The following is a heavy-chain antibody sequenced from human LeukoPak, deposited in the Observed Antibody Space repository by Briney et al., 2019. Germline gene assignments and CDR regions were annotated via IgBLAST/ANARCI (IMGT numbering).Heavy chain of an antibody. D-gene: IGHD3-3*01. CDR1: GGSISIYY. CDR3: ARSQLRSNLDP. J-gene: IGHJ5*02. CDR2: IYNSGST. V-gene: IGHV4-59*01. Sequence: SETLSLTCSVSGGSISIYYWSWIRQPPGKGLEWIGNIYNSGSTNYNPSLKSRVAISLDTSKNQFSLRLTSVTAADTAVYYCARSQLRSNLDPSGQGTLVTVSS.